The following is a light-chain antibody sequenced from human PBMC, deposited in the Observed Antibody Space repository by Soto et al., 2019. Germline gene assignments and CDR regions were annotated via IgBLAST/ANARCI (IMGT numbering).Light chain of an antibody. CDR3: QQYGSSPRT. CDR1: PSVSSSY. Sequence: IVLSQSPGTLSLSPGELATLSCRASPSVSSSYLAWYQQKPGQAPRLLIYDASSRATGIPDRFSGSGSGTDFTLTISRLEPEDFAVYYCQQYGSSPRTFGQGTKVEIK. CDR2: DAS. J-gene: IGKJ1*01. V-gene: IGKV3-20*01.